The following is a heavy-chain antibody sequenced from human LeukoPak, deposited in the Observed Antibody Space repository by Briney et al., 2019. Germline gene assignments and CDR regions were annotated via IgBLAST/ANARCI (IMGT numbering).Heavy chain of an antibody. J-gene: IGHJ3*02. CDR2: IKQDGSQK. CDR1: GFTFSSYW. V-gene: IGHV3-7*01. Sequence: GGSLRLSCAASGFTFSSYWMTWVRQAPGKGLEWVANIKQDGSQKYYVDSVRGRFTISRDNAKNSLYLQMNGLRAEDTAVYYCARDWTTVVSRDAFDIWGQGTMVTVSS. CDR3: ARDWTTVVSRDAFDI. D-gene: IGHD4-23*01.